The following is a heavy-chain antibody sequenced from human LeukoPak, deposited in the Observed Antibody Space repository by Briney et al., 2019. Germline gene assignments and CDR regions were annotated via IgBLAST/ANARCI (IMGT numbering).Heavy chain of an antibody. V-gene: IGHV4-61*08. CDR1: GDSINSGENY. CDR3: ARAYSSSGLSYYMDV. CDR2: IYYSGST. D-gene: IGHD6-13*01. J-gene: IGHJ6*03. Sequence: SGTLSLTCAVSGDSINSGENYWSWIRQPPGKGLEWIGYIYYSGSTNYNPSLKSRVTISVDTSKNQFSLKLSSVTAADTAVYYCARAYSSSGLSYYMDVWGKGTTVTVSS.